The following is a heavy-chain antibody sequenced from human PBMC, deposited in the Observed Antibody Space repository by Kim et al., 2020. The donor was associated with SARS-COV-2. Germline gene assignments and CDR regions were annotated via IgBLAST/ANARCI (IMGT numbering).Heavy chain of an antibody. V-gene: IGHV3-30*02. J-gene: IGHJ3*02. Sequence: RFTISRDNSKNTLYLQMNSLRAEDTAVYYCAKGTGQWSAWGQPLDAFDIWGQGTMVTVSS. D-gene: IGHD3-3*01. CDR3: AKGTGQWSAWGQPLDAFDI.